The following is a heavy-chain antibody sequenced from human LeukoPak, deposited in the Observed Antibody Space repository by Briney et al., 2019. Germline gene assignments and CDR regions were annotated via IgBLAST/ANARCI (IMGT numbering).Heavy chain of an antibody. J-gene: IGHJ6*02. CDR3: ARSYRSGWDYGMDV. CDR2: ISSSSSTI. Sequence: PGGSLRLSCAASGFTVSSNYMNWVRQAPGKGLEWVSYISSSSSTIYYADSVKGRFTISRDNAKNSLYLQMNSLRAEDTAVYYCARSYRSGWDYGMDVWGQGTTVTVSS. CDR1: GFTVSSNY. D-gene: IGHD6-19*01. V-gene: IGHV3-48*01.